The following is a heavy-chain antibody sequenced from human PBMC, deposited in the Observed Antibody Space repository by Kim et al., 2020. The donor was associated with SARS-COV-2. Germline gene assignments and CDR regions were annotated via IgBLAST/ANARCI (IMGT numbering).Heavy chain of an antibody. V-gene: IGHV3-30*04. D-gene: IGHD3-10*01. CDR3: ARDYGSGSPSLDY. J-gene: IGHJ4*02. CDR1: GFTFSSYA. Sequence: GGSLRLSCAASGFTFSSYAMHWVRQAPGKGLEWVAVISYDGSNKYYADSVKGRFTISRDNSKNTLYLQMNSLRAEDTAVYYCARDYGSGSPSLDYWGQGTLVTVSS. CDR2: ISYDGSNK.